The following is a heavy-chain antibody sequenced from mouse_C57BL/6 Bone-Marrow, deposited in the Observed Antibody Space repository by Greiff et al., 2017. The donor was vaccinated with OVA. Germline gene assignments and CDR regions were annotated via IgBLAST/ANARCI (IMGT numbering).Heavy chain of an antibody. CDR2: INPNNGGT. CDR1: GYTFTDYY. D-gene: IGHD1-1*01. Sequence: VQLQQSGPELVKPGASVKISCKASGYTFTDYYMNWVKQSHGKSLEWIGDINPNNGGTSYNQKFKGKATLTVDKSSSTAYMELRSLTSEDSAVYYCARSDYYSFDYWGQGTTLTVSS. V-gene: IGHV1-26*01. CDR3: ARSDYYSFDY. J-gene: IGHJ2*01.